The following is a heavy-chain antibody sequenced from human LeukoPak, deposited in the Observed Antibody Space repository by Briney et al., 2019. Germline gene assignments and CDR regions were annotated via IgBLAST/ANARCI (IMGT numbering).Heavy chain of an antibody. J-gene: IGHJ4*02. Sequence: PGGSLRLSCAASGFTFSAYDMNWVRQAPGKGLKWLSYISSSSTTKYHADSVKGRFTISRDNSKNTLDLQMNSLKTDDTAVYYCARGVVNAYAAFDFWGQGTLVTVSS. D-gene: IGHD3-16*01. CDR2: ISSSSTTK. CDR3: ARGVVNAYAAFDF. CDR1: GFTFSAYD. V-gene: IGHV3-48*01.